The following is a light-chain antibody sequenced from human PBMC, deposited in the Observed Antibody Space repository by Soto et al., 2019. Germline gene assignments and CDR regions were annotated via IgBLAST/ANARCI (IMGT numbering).Light chain of an antibody. V-gene: IGKV3-15*01. J-gene: IGKJ1*01. CDR3: QQYNTYS. CDR1: ERVSTN. CDR2: SAS. Sequence: PGESATLSCRASERVSTNLAWYQQTPGQAPRLLIYSASRRPTDIPVRFSGSGSGAEFTLTISSLQSDDFATYYCQQYNTYSFGQGTKVDIK.